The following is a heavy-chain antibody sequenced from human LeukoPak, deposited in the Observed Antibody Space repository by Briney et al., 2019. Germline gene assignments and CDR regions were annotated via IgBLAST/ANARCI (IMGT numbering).Heavy chain of an antibody. V-gene: IGHV1-2*02. D-gene: IGHD5-24*01. CDR1: GYTFTGYY. CDR2: INPNSGGT. CDR3: VSDRSDGGYPESNGYPTFDL. Sequence: ASVKVSCKASGYTFTGYYTHWVRQAPGQGLEWMGWINPNSGGTNYAQKFQGRVTMTRDTSISTAYMELINLRSDDTAVYYCVSDRSDGGYPESNGYPTFDLWGRGTLLTVSS. J-gene: IGHJ2*01.